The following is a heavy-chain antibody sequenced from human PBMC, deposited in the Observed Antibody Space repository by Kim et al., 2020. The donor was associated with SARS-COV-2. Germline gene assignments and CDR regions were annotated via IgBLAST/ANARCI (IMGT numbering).Heavy chain of an antibody. Sequence: SYNPSLKRRVTISVDTSKNQFSLKLRSVTAADTAVYYCARETGDPQYFDYWGQGTLVTVSS. D-gene: IGHD7-27*01. J-gene: IGHJ4*02. V-gene: IGHV4-31*02. CDR3: ARETGDPQYFDY.